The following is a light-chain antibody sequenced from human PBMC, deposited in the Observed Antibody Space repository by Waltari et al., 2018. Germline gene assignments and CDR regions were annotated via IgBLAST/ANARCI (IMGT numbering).Light chain of an antibody. CDR3: AAWDDSLSGLV. V-gene: IGLV1-47*01. J-gene: IGLJ1*01. CDR1: SSNIGSNH. Sequence: QSVLTQPPSASGTPGQRVTISCSGSSSNIGSNHVYWYQQLPGTAPKLLIYRNNQRPSGVPDRFSGSKSGTSASLAISGLRSEDEADYYCAAWDDSLSGLVFGTGTKVTVL. CDR2: RNN.